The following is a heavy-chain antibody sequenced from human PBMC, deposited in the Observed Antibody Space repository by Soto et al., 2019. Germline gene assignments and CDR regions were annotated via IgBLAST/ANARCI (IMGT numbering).Heavy chain of an antibody. J-gene: IGHJ3*02. CDR1: DASISSYD. V-gene: IGHV4-59*01. CDR2: IYYSGST. CDR3: ARTYDDSGPNSGGYGFDI. Sequence: SETLSLTCSVSDASISSYDWSWIRQPPGKGLEWLAYIYYSGSTSYNPSLKSRVSISLDTSMNQFSLKLSSVTAADTAVYYCARTYDDSGPNSGGYGFDIWGQGTMVTVSS. D-gene: IGHD3-22*01.